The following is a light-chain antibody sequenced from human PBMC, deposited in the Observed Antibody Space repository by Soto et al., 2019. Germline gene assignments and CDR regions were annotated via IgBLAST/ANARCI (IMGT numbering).Light chain of an antibody. V-gene: IGKV3-11*01. CDR3: QQRSTWPLIT. Sequence: EIVLTQSPATLSLSPGERVTLSCRASQSVSTYLAWYQQKPGLPPRLLIYDASNRATGIPARFSGSGSGTDFTLTISSLEPEDFAVYYCQQRSTWPLITFGQGTRLEIK. CDR2: DAS. J-gene: IGKJ5*01. CDR1: QSVSTY.